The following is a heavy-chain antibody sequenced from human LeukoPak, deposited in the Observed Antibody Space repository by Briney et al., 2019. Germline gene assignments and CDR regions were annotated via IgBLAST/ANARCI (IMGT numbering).Heavy chain of an antibody. Sequence: GGSLRFSGVASGFTFSGYAIDWVRQGPGKGREGWALISYVGGRKDYADSVRGGFTIDRDNSKNTVYLQMTSLRPDDTAIYFCARQEARNYYYEELDYWGPGNLVTVTS. J-gene: IGHJ4*02. CDR1: GFTFSGYA. CDR2: ISYVGGRK. V-gene: IGHV3-30*04. D-gene: IGHD3-22*01. CDR3: ARQEARNYYYEELDY.